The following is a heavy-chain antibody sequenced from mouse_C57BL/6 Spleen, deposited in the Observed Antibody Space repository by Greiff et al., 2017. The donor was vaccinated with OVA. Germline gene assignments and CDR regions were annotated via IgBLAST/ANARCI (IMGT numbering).Heavy chain of an antibody. D-gene: IGHD3-2*02. CDR2: INPNNGGT. J-gene: IGHJ3*01. CDR1: GYTFTDYN. V-gene: IGHV1-18*01. CDR3: ARGSSGYGLAY. Sequence: VQLKQSGPELVKPGASVKIPCKASGYTFTDYNMDWVKQSHGKSLEWIGAINPNNGGTIYNQKFTGKATLTVDKSSSTAYMELRSLTSEDTAVYYCARGSSGYGLAYWGQGTLVTVSA.